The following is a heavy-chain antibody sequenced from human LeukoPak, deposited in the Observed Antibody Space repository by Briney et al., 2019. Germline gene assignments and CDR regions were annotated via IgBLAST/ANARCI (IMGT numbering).Heavy chain of an antibody. CDR2: IIPIFGTA. CDR3: ARSGQWFGELLYFDY. CDR1: GGTFSSYA. D-gene: IGHD3-10*01. J-gene: IGHJ4*02. V-gene: IGHV1-69*01. Sequence: SVKVSCKASGGTFSSYAISWVRQAPGQRLEWMGGIIPIFGTANYAQKFQGRVTITADESTSTAYMELSSLRSEDTAVYYCARSGQWFGELLYFDYWGQGTLVTVSS.